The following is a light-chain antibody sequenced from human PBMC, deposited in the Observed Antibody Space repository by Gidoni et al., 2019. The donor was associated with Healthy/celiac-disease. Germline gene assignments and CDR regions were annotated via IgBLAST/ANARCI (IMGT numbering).Light chain of an antibody. CDR2: KAY. Sequence: DIQMTQSPSTLSASVGDRVTITCRASKSISSWLAWYQQKPGKAPKLLIYKAYSLESGVPARFSGSGSGTEFTLTISSLQPDDFATYYCQQYNSYSRTFGQGTKLEIK. CDR1: KSISSW. J-gene: IGKJ2*02. V-gene: IGKV1-5*03. CDR3: QQYNSYSRT.